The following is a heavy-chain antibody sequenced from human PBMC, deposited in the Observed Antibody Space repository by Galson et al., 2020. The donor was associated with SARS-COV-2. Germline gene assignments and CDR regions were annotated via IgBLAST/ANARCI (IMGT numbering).Heavy chain of an antibody. D-gene: IGHD3-3*01. CDR2: IYYSGST. Sequence: SETLSLTCTVSGGSISSGGYYWSWIRQHPGKGLEWIGYIYYSGSTYYNPSLKSRVTISVDTSKNQFSLKLSSVTAADTAVYYCARVCGPRITIFGVVDYYYYMDVWGKGTTVTVSS. CDR1: GGSISSGGYY. V-gene: IGHV4-31*03. J-gene: IGHJ6*03. CDR3: ARVCGPRITIFGVVDYYYYMDV.